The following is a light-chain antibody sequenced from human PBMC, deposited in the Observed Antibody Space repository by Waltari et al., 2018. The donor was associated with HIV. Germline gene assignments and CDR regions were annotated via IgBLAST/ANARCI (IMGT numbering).Light chain of an antibody. Sequence: QSALTQPASVSGSPGQSITISCTGTSSDVGGYNYVSLYQQHPGKAPKLMIYDVSNRPSGVSNRFSGSKSGNTASLTISGLQAEDEADYYCSSYTSSNTLPYVFGTGTKVTIL. V-gene: IGLV2-14*03. J-gene: IGLJ1*01. CDR2: DVS. CDR3: SSYTSSNTLPYV. CDR1: SSDVGGYNY.